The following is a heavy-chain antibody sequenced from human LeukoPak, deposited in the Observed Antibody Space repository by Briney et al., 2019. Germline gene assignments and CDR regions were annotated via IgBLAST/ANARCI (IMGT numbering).Heavy chain of an antibody. CDR1: GFTFSSYG. D-gene: IGHD3-22*01. V-gene: IGHV3-30*18. Sequence: GGSLRLSCAASGFTFSSYGMHWVRQAPGKGLEWVAVISYDGSNKYYADSVKGRFTISRDNSKNTLYLQMNSLRAEDTAVYYCANLYSAYSPSYFDYWGQGTLVTVSS. J-gene: IGHJ4*02. CDR2: ISYDGSNK. CDR3: ANLYSAYSPSYFDY.